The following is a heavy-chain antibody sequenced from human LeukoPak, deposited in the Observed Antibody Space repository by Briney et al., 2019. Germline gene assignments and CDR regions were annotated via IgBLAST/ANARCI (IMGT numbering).Heavy chain of an antibody. CDR3: AKSSYYDSSGFYREYYFDY. J-gene: IGHJ4*02. CDR2: ISGSGGST. V-gene: IGHV3-23*01. CDR1: RFTFSSYA. D-gene: IGHD3-22*01. Sequence: GGLRLSCAASRFTFSSYAMSWVRQAPGKGLEWVSSISGSGGSTYYADSVKGRFTISRDNSKNTLYLQMNSLRAEDTAVYYCAKSSYYDSSGFYREYYFDYWGQGTLVTVSS.